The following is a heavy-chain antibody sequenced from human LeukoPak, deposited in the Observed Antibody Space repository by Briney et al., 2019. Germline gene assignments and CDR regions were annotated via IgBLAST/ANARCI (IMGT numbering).Heavy chain of an antibody. J-gene: IGHJ4*02. V-gene: IGHV1-2*02. CDR2: INPNSGGT. CDR3: ARGFGPNCGGDCQLRY. CDR1: GYTFTGYY. D-gene: IGHD2-21*02. Sequence: ASVKVSCKASGYTFTGYYIHWVRQAPGQGLEWMGWINPNSGGTNYAQKFQNRVTMTRDTSISTAYMELGRLRSDDTAVYYCARGFGPNCGGDCQLRYWGQGTLVTVSS.